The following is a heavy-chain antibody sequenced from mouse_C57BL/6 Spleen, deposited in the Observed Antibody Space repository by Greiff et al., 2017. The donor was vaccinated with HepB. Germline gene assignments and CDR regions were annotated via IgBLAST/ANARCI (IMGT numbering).Heavy chain of an antibody. CDR3: ARDDGYAAWFAY. D-gene: IGHD2-3*01. CDR1: GFTFSDYG. V-gene: IGHV5-17*01. Sequence: EVQLVDSGGGLVKPGGSLKLSCAASGFTFSDYGMHWVRQAPEKGLEWVAYISSGSSTIYSADTVKGRFTISRDNAKNTLFLQMTSLRSEDTAMYYCARDDGYAAWFAYWGQGTLVTVSA. CDR2: ISSGSSTI. J-gene: IGHJ3*01.